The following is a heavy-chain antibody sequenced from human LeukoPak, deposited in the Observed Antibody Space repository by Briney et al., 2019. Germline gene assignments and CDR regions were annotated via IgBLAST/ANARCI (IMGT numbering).Heavy chain of an antibody. J-gene: IGHJ4*02. CDR1: GFTFSSYA. Sequence: PGGSLRLSCAASGFTFSSYAMSWVRQAPGKGLEWVSAISGSGGSTYYADSVKGRFTISRDNSKNTLYLQMNSLRAEDTAVYYCAKVRKIGATTAYNYFDYWGQGTLVTVSS. CDR2: ISGSGGST. D-gene: IGHD5-12*01. V-gene: IGHV3-23*01. CDR3: AKVRKIGATTAYNYFDY.